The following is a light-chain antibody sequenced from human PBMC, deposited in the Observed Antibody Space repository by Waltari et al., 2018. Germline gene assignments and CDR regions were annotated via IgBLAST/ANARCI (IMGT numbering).Light chain of an antibody. CDR3: QQYDFYSLT. V-gene: IGKV1-5*01. CDR1: HTSNNY. CDR2: DAS. J-gene: IGKJ4*01. Sequence: DIQMTQSPSTLSASEGDRFTITCRASHTSNNYLAWYQQKPGKATKLVIYDASSLESGVPSRFSGSGSGTEFTLTISSLQPDDFATYYCQQYDFYSLTFGGGTRVEIK.